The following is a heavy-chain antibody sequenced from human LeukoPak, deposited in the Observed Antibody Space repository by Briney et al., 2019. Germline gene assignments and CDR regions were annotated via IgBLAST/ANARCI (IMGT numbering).Heavy chain of an antibody. CDR1: GYTFTSYD. J-gene: IGHJ4*02. CDR3: ARTMVRGVIPDY. CDR2: ISAYNGNT. Sequence: ASVKVSCKASGYTFTSYDISWVRQAPGQGLEWMGWISAYNGNTNYAQKLQGRVTITTDTSTSTAYMELRSLRSDDTAVYYCARTMVRGVIPDYWGQGTLVTVSS. D-gene: IGHD3-10*01. V-gene: IGHV1-18*01.